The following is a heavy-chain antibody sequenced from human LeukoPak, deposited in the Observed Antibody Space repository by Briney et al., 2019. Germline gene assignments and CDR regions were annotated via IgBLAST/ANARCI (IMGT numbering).Heavy chain of an antibody. V-gene: IGHV3-21*01. CDR2: ISSSSSYI. D-gene: IGHD3-9*01. CDR3: ARDRDYDILTGAYYFGY. CDR1: GFTFSSYS. Sequence: GGSLRLSCAASGFTFSSYSMNWVRQAPGKGLEWVSSISSSSSYIYYADSVKGRFTISRDNAKNSLYLQMNSLRAEDTAVYYCARDRDYDILTGAYYFGYWGQGTLVTVSS. J-gene: IGHJ4*02.